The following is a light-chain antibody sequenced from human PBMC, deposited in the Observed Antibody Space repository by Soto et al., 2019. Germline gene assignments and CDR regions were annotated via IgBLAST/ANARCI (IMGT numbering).Light chain of an antibody. CDR2: WAS. Sequence: DFVMTQSPDSLAVSLGERATINCKSSQSVLSSSNNKNYLAWFQQKPGQPPKLLIYWASTRESGVPDRFSGSGSGTDFTRTISSLQAEDVAVYYCQQYHSDPITFGQGTRLEI. J-gene: IGKJ5*01. V-gene: IGKV4-1*01. CDR1: QSVLSSSNNKNY. CDR3: QQYHSDPIT.